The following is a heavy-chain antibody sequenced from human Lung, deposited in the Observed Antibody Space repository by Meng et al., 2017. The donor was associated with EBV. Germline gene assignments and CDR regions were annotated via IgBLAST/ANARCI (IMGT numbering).Heavy chain of an antibody. D-gene: IGHD3-3*02. CDR2: INTSVGYT. CDR3: ARASHIFVHFDY. V-gene: IGHV1-46*01. CDR1: GYTFTNYY. Sequence: QVQLVQSGAEGKKPGASVKVFCKASGYTFTNYYMHWVRQAPGQGLEWMGIINTSVGYTSHAQKFQGRVTMTRDTSTSTVHMEVSSLRSADTAVYYCARASHIFVHFDYWGQGTLVTVSS. J-gene: IGHJ4*02.